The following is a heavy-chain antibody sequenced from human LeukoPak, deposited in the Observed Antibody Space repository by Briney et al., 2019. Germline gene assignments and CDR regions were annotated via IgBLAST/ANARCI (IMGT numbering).Heavy chain of an antibody. CDR2: ISRDGSNK. D-gene: IGHD3-10*01. Sequence: GRSLRLSCAASGFTFSSYGMHWVRQAPGKGLEWVAVISRDGSNKYSADSVQGRFTISRDNYKNTLYLQMNSLRAEDTAVYYCAKSLYGSGCYWDPNFDYWGQGTLVTVSS. V-gene: IGHV3-30*18. CDR3: AKSLYGSGCYWDPNFDY. J-gene: IGHJ4*02. CDR1: GFTFSSYG.